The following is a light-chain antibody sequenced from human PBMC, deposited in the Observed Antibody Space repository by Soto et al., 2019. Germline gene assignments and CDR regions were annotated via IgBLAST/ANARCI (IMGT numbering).Light chain of an antibody. V-gene: IGLV2-14*01. CDR1: SSDIGDYNY. CDR2: EVS. Sequence: QSVLTQPASVSGSPGQSITISCTGTSSDIGDYNYVSWFQQFPDKAPKLMIYEVSHRPSGVSNRFSGSKSGSTASLPISGLQAEDEGDSYCRSYTTSSSHVFGSGTK. J-gene: IGLJ1*01. CDR3: RSYTTSSSHV.